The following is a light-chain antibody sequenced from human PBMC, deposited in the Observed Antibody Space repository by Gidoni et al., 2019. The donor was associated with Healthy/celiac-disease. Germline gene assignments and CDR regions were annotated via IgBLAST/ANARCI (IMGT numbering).Light chain of an antibody. Sequence: IVLTQSPGTLSLSPGERATPSCRASPSVSSSYLAWYQPISGLAPRLLIYGPSSRAPGIPDRFSGIGSVTDFTLTISRLEPEDFPVYYCQRYGGSPWTFGQGTKVEIK. J-gene: IGKJ1*01. CDR3: QRYGGSPWT. CDR2: GPS. CDR1: PSVSSSY. V-gene: IGKV3-20*01.